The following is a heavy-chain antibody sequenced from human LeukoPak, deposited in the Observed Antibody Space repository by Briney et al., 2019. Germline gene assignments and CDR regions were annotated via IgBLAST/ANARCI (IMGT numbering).Heavy chain of an antibody. Sequence: PSETLSLTCAVYGGSFSGYYWSWIRQPPGKGLEWTGEINHSGSTNYNPSLKSRVTISVDTSKNQFSLKLSSVTAADTAVYYCARRIIAVAGTDYFDYWGQGTLVTVSS. V-gene: IGHV4-34*01. CDR3: ARRIIAVAGTDYFDY. J-gene: IGHJ4*02. D-gene: IGHD6-19*01. CDR2: INHSGST. CDR1: GGSFSGYY.